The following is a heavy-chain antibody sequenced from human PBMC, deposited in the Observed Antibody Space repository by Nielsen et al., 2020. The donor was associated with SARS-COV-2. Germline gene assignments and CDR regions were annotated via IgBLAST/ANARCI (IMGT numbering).Heavy chain of an antibody. V-gene: IGHV4-34*01. CDR3: ARVGYSSGWTPHYYYYMDV. J-gene: IGHJ6*03. D-gene: IGHD6-19*01. Sequence: WIRQPPGKGLEWIGEINHSGSTIYNPSLKSRVTISVDTSKNQFSLKLSSVTAADTAVYYCARVGYSSGWTPHYYYYMDVWGKGTTVTVSS. CDR2: INHSGST.